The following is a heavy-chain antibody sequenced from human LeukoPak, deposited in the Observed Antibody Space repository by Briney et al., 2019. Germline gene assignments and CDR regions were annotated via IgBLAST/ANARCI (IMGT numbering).Heavy chain of an antibody. J-gene: IGHJ4*02. CDR2: ISYDGSNK. CDR3: AKDRGLLWFGGPHYYFDY. V-gene: IGHV3-30*18. D-gene: IGHD3-10*01. Sequence: GGSLRLSCAASGSTFSSYGMHWVRQAPGKGLEWVAVISYDGSNKYYADSVKGRFTISRDNSKNTLYLQMNSLRAEDTAVYYCAKDRGLLWFGGPHYYFDYWGQGTLVTVSS. CDR1: GSTFSSYG.